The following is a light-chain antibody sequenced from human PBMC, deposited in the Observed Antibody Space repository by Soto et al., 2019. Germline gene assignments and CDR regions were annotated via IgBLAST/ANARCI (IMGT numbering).Light chain of an antibody. CDR1: QSVNSN. J-gene: IGKJ4*01. CDR2: DAS. Sequence: EIVMTQSPATLSVSPGERATLSCRASQSVNSNLAWYRQKPGQAPRLLISDASTRATGVPARFSGSGSGTDFNLTISSLQSEDSGIYYCQQYNFWPPLTFGGGTKVEIK. CDR3: QQYNFWPPLT. V-gene: IGKV3-15*01.